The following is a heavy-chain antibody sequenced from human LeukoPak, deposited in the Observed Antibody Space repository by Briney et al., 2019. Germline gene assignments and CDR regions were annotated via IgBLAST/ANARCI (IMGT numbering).Heavy chain of an antibody. V-gene: IGHV3-72*01. CDR1: GFTFSDHY. J-gene: IGHJ4*02. Sequence: GGSLSLSCAASGFTFSDHYMDWVRQAPGKGLEWVGRSRNKAYSYTTEYAASVRGRFTISRDDLKNSVYLQMNSLKTEDTAVYYCVRGFCSSGSCYSGDYSGDYWGQETPVAVSS. CDR3: VRGFCSSGSCYSGDYSGDY. CDR2: SRNKAYSYTT. D-gene: IGHD2-2*01.